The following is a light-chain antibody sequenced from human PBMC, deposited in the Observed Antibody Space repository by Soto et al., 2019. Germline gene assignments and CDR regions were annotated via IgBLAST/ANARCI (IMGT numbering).Light chain of an antibody. CDR1: QSVRNNY. Sequence: EIVLTQSPGTPSLSPGERATLSCRASQSVRNNYLAWYQQRPGQAPRLLIYAASSRATGIPDRFSGSGSGTDFTLTISRLEPEAFVVYYCQHYGTSPRTFGQGTKVDIK. V-gene: IGKV3-20*01. CDR2: AAS. J-gene: IGKJ1*01. CDR3: QHYGTSPRT.